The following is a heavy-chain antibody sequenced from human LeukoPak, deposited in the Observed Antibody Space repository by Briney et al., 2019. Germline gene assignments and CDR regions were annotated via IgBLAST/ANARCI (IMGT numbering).Heavy chain of an antibody. Sequence: ASVKVSCKASGGTFSSYAISWVRQAPGQGLEWMGGIIPIFGTANYALKFQGRVTITTDESTSTAYMELSSLRSEDTAVYYCARAVGVARTYYFDYWGQGTLVTVSS. CDR2: IIPIFGTA. CDR1: GGTFSSYA. V-gene: IGHV1-69*05. J-gene: IGHJ4*02. CDR3: ARAVGVARTYYFDY. D-gene: IGHD2-15*01.